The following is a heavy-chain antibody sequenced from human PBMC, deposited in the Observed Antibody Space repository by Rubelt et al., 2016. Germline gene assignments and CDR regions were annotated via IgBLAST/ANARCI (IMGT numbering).Heavy chain of an antibody. V-gene: IGHV1-18*01. CDR1: GYTFTTYG. CDR3: ARDGVVVVTAIDY. J-gene: IGHJ4*02. D-gene: IGHD2-21*02. Sequence: GAAVKVSCKASGYTFTTYGFSWVRQAPGQGLEWMGWISGYNGKTNYVQSLQGRVTMSTDTSTSTAYMELRSLRSDDTAVYYCARDGVVVVTAIDYWGQGTLVTVSS. CDR2: ISGYNGKT.